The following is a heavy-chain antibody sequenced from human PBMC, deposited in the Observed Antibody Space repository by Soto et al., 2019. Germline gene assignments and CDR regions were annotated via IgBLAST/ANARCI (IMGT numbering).Heavy chain of an antibody. V-gene: IGHV3-23*01. D-gene: IGHD5-12*01. CDR2: VSGRSATT. CDR3: AKGYSDSPKNSFDS. J-gene: IGHJ4*02. Sequence: GSLRLSCAASGFTFSSYEMSWVRQAPGMGLEWVSTVSGRSATTYSADSVKGRFTISRDNSKNTLLLQMNSLRAEDTAVYFCAKGYSDSPKNSFDSWGQGALVTVSS. CDR1: GFTFSSYE.